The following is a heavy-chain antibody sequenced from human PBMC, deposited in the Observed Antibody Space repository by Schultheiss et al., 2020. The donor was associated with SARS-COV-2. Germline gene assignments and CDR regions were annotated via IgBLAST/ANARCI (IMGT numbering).Heavy chain of an antibody. CDR1: GGSISSSSYY. Sequence: SETLSLTCTVSGGSISSSSYYWSWIRQPPGKGLEWIGSIYHSGSTYYNPSLKSRVTISVDTSKNQFSLKLSSVTAADTAVYYCARDQTITGTLRGMDVWGQGTTVTVSS. CDR2: IYHSGST. CDR3: ARDQTITGTLRGMDV. V-gene: IGHV4-39*07. D-gene: IGHD1-20*01. J-gene: IGHJ6*02.